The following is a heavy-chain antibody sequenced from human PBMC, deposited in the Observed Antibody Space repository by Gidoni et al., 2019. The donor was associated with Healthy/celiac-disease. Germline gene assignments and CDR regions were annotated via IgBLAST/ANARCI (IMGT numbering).Heavy chain of an antibody. CDR2: ISSSSSYI. D-gene: IGHD3-3*01. CDR1: GFPCRSSP. CDR3: ARERRGYDFWIGYNDALDI. V-gene: IGHV3-21*01. Sequence: EVQLVESGGGLVTHGGSLRLSGAASGFPCRSSPMHWVRQAPGKGLECVSSISSSSSYIYYSDSVKGRFTISRDNAKNSLYLQMNRLRAEDTAVYYCARERRGYDFWIGYNDALDIWGQGTMVTVSS. J-gene: IGHJ3*02.